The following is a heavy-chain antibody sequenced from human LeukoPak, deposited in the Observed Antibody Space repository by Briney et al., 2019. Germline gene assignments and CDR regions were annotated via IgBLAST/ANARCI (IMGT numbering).Heavy chain of an antibody. D-gene: IGHD2-21*02. CDR1: GGTFSSYA. V-gene: IGHV1-69*04. CDR2: IIPILGIA. Sequence: SVKVSCKASGGTFSSYAISWVRQAPGQGLEWMGRIIPILGIANYAQKLQGRVTITADKSTSTAYMELSSLRSEDTAVYYCASAFCGGDCLSLDYFDYWGQGTLVTVSS. CDR3: ASAFCGGDCLSLDYFDY. J-gene: IGHJ4*02.